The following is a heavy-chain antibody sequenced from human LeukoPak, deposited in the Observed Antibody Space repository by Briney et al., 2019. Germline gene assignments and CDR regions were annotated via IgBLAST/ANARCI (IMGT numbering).Heavy chain of an antibody. CDR2: INPNSGAT. D-gene: IGHD3-16*01. CDR3: VRDLMTTQTWDFDY. Sequence: ASVKVSFKASGYSFTGYYMHWVRQAPGQGLEWMAWINPNSGATNYAQKFQGRVTVTRDTSISTAYMELSSLESDDTAVYYCVRDLMTTQTWDFDYWGQGTLVSVSS. J-gene: IGHJ4*02. CDR1: GYSFTGYY. V-gene: IGHV1-2*02.